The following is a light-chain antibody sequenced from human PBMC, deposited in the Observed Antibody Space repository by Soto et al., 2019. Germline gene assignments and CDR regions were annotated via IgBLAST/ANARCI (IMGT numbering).Light chain of an antibody. Sequence: DIQMTQSPSTLSASVGDRVTISCRASQSISSWLAWYQQKPGMTPKLLIYDASRLESGVPSRFSGSGSGTEFTLTISSLQPDDFATYYCQQYNDYLNSFGQGTKLEIK. CDR2: DAS. CDR1: QSISSW. J-gene: IGKJ2*01. V-gene: IGKV1-5*01. CDR3: QQYNDYLNS.